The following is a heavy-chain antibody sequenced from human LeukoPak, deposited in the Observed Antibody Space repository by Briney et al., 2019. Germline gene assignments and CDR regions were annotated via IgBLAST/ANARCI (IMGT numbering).Heavy chain of an antibody. Sequence: ASVKVSCKASGYTFTGNYMHWVRQAPGQGLEWMGWINPNSGGTNYAQKFQGRVTMTRDTSISTAYMELSRLRSDDTAVYYCATTTVTTWYFDYWGQGTLVTVSS. D-gene: IGHD4-17*01. V-gene: IGHV1-2*02. CDR3: ATTTVTTWYFDY. CDR2: INPNSGGT. J-gene: IGHJ4*02. CDR1: GYTFTGNY.